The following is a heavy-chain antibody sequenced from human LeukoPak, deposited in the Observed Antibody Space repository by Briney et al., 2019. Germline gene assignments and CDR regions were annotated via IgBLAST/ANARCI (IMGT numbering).Heavy chain of an antibody. V-gene: IGHV1-69*05. CDR2: IIPIFGTA. CDR1: GGTLSSYA. D-gene: IGHD3-16*01. J-gene: IGHJ4*02. CDR3: ARERRFPYYFDY. Sequence: ASVKVSCKASGGTLSSYAISWVRQAPGQGLEWMGGIIPIFGTANYAQKFQGRVTITTDESTSTAYMELSSLRSEDTAVYYCARERRFPYYFDYWGQGTLVTVSS.